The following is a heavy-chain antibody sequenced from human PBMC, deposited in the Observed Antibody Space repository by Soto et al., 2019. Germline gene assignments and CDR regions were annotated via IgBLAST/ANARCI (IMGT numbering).Heavy chain of an antibody. V-gene: IGHV4-59*01. D-gene: IGHD3-3*01. J-gene: IGHJ4*02. Sequence: QVQLQESGPGLVKPSETLSLTCTVSGGSISSYYWSWIRQPPGKGLEWIGYIYYSGSTNYTPSLKSRVTISVDTSKTQFSLKLSSVTAADTAVYYCARGVDFWSGSSFGYWGQGTLVTVSS. CDR1: GGSISSYY. CDR2: IYYSGST. CDR3: ARGVDFWSGSSFGY.